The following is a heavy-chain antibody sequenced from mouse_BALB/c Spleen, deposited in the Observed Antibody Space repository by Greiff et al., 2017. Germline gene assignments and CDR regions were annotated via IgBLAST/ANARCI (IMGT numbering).Heavy chain of an antibody. CDR3: ARKGEGRGAMDY. CDR2: IYPGDGDT. J-gene: IGHJ4*01. Sequence: VKLMESGAELARPGASVQLSCKASGYTFTSYWMQWVKQRPGQGLEWIGAIYPGDGDTRYTQKFKGKATLTADKSSSTAYMQLSSLASEDSAVYYCARKGEGRGAMDYWGQGTSVTVSS. V-gene: IGHV1-87*01. CDR1: GYTFTSYW.